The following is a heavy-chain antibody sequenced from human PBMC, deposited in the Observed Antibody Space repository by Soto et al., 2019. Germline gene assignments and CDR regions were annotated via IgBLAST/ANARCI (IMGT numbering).Heavy chain of an antibody. CDR2: ISSTTNYI. V-gene: IGHV3-21*06. CDR3: ARESEDLTSNFDY. Sequence: GASVKVSCAASGFIFTRYSMNWVRQAPGKGLEWVSSISSTTNYIYYGDSMKGRFTISRDNAKNSLYLEMNSLRAEDTAVYYCARESEDLTSNFDYWGQGTLVTVSS. CDR1: GFIFTRYS. J-gene: IGHJ4*02.